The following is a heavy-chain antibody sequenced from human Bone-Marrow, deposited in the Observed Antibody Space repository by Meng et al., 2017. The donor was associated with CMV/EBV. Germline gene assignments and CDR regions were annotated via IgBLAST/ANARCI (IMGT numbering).Heavy chain of an antibody. J-gene: IGHJ5*02. CDR1: GFTFSSYE. Sequence: GESLKISCVASGFTFSSYEMNWVRQAPGKGLEWVSYIGTSGSTKYYADSVKGRFTISRDNAKNSLYLQMNSLRAEDTALYYCARAVPAAMNNWFDPWGQGTLVTVSS. CDR2: IGTSGSTK. D-gene: IGHD2-2*01. V-gene: IGHV3-48*03. CDR3: ARAVPAAMNNWFDP.